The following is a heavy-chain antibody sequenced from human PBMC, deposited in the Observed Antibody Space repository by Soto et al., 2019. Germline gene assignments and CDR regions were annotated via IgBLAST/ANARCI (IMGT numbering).Heavy chain of an antibody. CDR3: ARRGVSSYYSNY. D-gene: IGHD2-15*01. CDR2: IYYSGST. Sequence: PSETLSLTCTVSGGSISSYYWSWIRQPPGKGLEWIGYIYYSGSTNYNPSLKSRVTMSVDTSKNQLSLKLSSVTAADTAVYYCARRGVSSYYSNYWGLGTLVTVSS. CDR1: GGSISSYY. J-gene: IGHJ4*02. V-gene: IGHV4-59*08.